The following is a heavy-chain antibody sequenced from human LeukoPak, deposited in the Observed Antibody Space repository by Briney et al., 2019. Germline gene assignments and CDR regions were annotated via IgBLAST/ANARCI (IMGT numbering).Heavy chain of an antibody. CDR1: GGSIRSYY. V-gene: IGHV4-59*06. D-gene: IGHD3-9*01. J-gene: IGHJ5*02. Sequence: SETLSLTCTVSGGSIRSYYWSWIRQHPGKGLEWIGYIYYSGGTQYNPSLQSRVTISVDTSKNQFSLRLSSVTAADTAVYYCARLDILTAANFDPWGQGTLVTVSS. CDR3: ARLDILTAANFDP. CDR2: IYYSGGT.